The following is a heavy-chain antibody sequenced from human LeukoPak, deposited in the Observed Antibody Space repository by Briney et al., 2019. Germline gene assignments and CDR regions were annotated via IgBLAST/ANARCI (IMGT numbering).Heavy chain of an antibody. V-gene: IGHV4-39*07. CDR2: IYYSGST. CDR3: ARDIGVRGGITMVRGVTRFDY. Sequence: SETLSLTCTVSGGSISSSSYYWGWIRQPPGKGLEWIGSIYYSGSTYYNPSLKSRVTISADTSKNQFSLKLSSVTAADTAVYYCARDIGVRGGITMVRGVTRFDYWGQGTLVTVSS. J-gene: IGHJ4*02. CDR1: GGSISSSSYY. D-gene: IGHD3-10*01.